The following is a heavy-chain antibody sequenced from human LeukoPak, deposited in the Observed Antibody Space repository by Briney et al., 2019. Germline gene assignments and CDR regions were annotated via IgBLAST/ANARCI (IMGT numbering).Heavy chain of an antibody. CDR2: ISYDGSNK. J-gene: IGHJ4*02. D-gene: IGHD4-17*01. Sequence: GGSLRLSCAASGFTFSSYGMHWVRQAPGKGLEWVAVISYDGSNKYYADSVKGRFTISRDNSKNTLYLQMNSLRAEDTAVYYCAELIYGDYSWSYWGQGTLVTVSS. CDR3: AELIYGDYSWSY. V-gene: IGHV3-30*18. CDR1: GFTFSSYG.